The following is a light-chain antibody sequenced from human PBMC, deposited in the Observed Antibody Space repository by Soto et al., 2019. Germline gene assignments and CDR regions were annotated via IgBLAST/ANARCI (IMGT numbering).Light chain of an antibody. Sequence: EIVMTQSPATLSVSPGERAALSCRASQSIRSNLAWYQQKPGQAPRRLIYGASTRATGIPARVSGSGSGTEFTLSITSLQSEEFAVYYCQQYNNWPRTFGQGTKLEI. CDR1: QSIRSN. J-gene: IGKJ2*01. CDR3: QQYNNWPRT. CDR2: GAS. V-gene: IGKV3-15*01.